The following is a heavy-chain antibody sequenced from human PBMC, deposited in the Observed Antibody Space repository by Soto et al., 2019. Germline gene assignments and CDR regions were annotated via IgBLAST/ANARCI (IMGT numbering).Heavy chain of an antibody. V-gene: IGHV3-33*01. CDR2: IWYDGSNK. J-gene: IGHJ4*02. CDR3: ARDPSCSSTSCPREAVDY. Sequence: QVQLVESGGGVVQPGRSLRLSCAASGFTFSSYGMHWVRQAPGKGLEWVAVIWYDGSNKYYADSVKGRFTISRDNSKNTLYLQMNSLRAEDTAVYYCARDPSCSSTSCPREAVDYWGQGTLVTVSS. D-gene: IGHD2-2*01. CDR1: GFTFSSYG.